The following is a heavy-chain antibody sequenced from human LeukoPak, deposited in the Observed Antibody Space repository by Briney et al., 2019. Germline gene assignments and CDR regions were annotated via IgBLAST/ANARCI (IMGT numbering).Heavy chain of an antibody. D-gene: IGHD3-22*01. CDR1: GFTFDDYA. CDR2: ISRNSGSI. Sequence: GGSLRLSCAASGFTFDDYAMHWVRQAPGKGLEWVSGISRNSGSIGYADSVKGRFTISRDNAKNSLYLQMNSLRAEDTALYYCAKYIGLYYYDSSGMSLWGQGTLVTVSS. CDR3: AKYIGLYYYDSSGMSL. J-gene: IGHJ4*02. V-gene: IGHV3-9*01.